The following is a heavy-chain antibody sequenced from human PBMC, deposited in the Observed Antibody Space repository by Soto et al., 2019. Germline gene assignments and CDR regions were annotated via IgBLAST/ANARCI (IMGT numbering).Heavy chain of an antibody. Sequence: ASVKVSCKASGYTFTSYGISWVRQAPGQGLEWMGWISAYNGNTNYAQKLQGRVTMTTDTSTSTAYMELRSLRSDDTAVYYCAIAARFLEWLWDIDYWGQGTLVTVSS. CDR3: AIAARFLEWLWDIDY. CDR1: GYTFTSYG. D-gene: IGHD3-3*01. V-gene: IGHV1-18*01. J-gene: IGHJ4*02. CDR2: ISAYNGNT.